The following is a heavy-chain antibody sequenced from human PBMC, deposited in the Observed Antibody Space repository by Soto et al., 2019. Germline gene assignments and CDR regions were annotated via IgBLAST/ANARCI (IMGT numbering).Heavy chain of an antibody. Sequence: SLRLSCAASGFTFSSYAMSWVRQAPGEGLEWVSTISGSGGSTYYADSVKDRFTITRDNSKNTLYLQKNNLRAEDTAVYYCAKDRHSSSPYNWFDPWGQGTLVTVSS. V-gene: IGHV3-23*01. CDR1: GFTFSSYA. CDR2: ISGSGGST. J-gene: IGHJ5*02. CDR3: AKDRHSSSPYNWFDP. D-gene: IGHD6-6*01.